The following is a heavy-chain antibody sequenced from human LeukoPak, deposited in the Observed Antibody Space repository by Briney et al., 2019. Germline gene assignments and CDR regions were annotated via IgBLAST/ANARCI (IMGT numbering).Heavy chain of an antibody. J-gene: IGHJ4*02. CDR1: GFTFSDYY. Sequence: GGSLRLSCAASGFTFSDYYMSWVRQAPGKGLEWVSYISSSGGTIYYADSVKGRFTISRDNAKNSLYLQMNSLTAEDTAFYYCARGRLLSYYFDHWGEGTLVSVPS. CDR2: ISSSGGTI. CDR3: ARGRLLSYYFDH. V-gene: IGHV3-11*04. D-gene: IGHD2-2*01.